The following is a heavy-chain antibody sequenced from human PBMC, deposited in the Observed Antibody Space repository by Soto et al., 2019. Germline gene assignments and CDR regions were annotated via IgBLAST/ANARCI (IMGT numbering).Heavy chain of an antibody. CDR3: ARVRYNWNYVRSNNWFDP. V-gene: IGHV4-59*13. CDR2: IYYSGST. Sequence: SETLSLTCTVSGGSISSYYWSWIRQPPGKGLEWIGYIYYSGSTNYNPSLKSRVTISVDTSKNQFSLKLSSVTAADTAAYYCARVRYNWNYVRSNNWFDPWGQGTLVTVSS. J-gene: IGHJ5*02. D-gene: IGHD1-7*01. CDR1: GGSISSYY.